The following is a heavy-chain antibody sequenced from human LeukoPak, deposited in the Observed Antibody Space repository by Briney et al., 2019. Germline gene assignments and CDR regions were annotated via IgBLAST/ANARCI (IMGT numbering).Heavy chain of an antibody. D-gene: IGHD6-13*01. CDR2: ISSSGSTI. J-gene: IGHJ3*02. Sequence: PGGSLRLSCAASRFTFSSYEMNWVRQTPGKGLEWVSYISSSGSTISYADSVKGRFTISRDNAKNSLYLQMNSLRADDMAVYYCAREAAADVFDIWGQGTMVTVSS. CDR3: AREAAADVFDI. V-gene: IGHV3-48*03. CDR1: RFTFSSYE.